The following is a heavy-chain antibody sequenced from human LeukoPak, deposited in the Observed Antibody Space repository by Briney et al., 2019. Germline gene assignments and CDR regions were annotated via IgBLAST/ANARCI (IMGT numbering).Heavy chain of an antibody. Sequence: GASVKVSCKASGYTLTDYFIYWVRQAPGQGLEWMGWVNPDTGGTVYAQNFQGRVTMTRDTSISTAYMELSSLRSDDTAAYYCARAADTTMVQRFDYWGQGTLVTVSS. V-gene: IGHV1-2*02. D-gene: IGHD5-18*01. CDR3: ARAADTTMVQRFDY. CDR2: VNPDTGGT. CDR1: GYTLTDYF. J-gene: IGHJ4*02.